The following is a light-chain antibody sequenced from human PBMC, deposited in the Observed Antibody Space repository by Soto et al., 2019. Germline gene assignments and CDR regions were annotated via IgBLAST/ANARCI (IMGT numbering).Light chain of an antibody. CDR1: QSVSSY. J-gene: IGKJ2*01. CDR2: DAF. Sequence: EIVLTQSPATLSLSPGERATLSCRASQSVSSYLAWYQHKPGQAPRLLIYDAFNRATGVPVRFSGSGSGTDFTLTISSLEPEDFAVYYCQHYGSSLYTFGQGTKLEIK. V-gene: IGKV3-11*01. CDR3: QHYGSSLYT.